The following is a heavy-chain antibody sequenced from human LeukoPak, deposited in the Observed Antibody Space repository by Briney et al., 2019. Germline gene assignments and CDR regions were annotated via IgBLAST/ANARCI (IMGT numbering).Heavy chain of an antibody. CDR2: ISPSGDIT. D-gene: IGHD3-10*01. V-gene: IGHV3-23*01. CDR1: GFTFSGYG. CDR3: AKDDAWLRFGE. J-gene: IGHJ4*02. Sequence: PGGSLRLSCAASGFTFSGYGMHWVRQAPGKGLEWVSGISPSGDITYYADSVKGRFTISRDNSKNTLYLEVISLTAEDTAVYYCAKDDAWLRFGEWSQGTLVTVSS.